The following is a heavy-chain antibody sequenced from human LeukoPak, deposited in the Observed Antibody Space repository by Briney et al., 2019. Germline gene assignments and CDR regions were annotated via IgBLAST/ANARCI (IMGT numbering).Heavy chain of an antibody. J-gene: IGHJ3*01. D-gene: IGHD6-6*01. CDR1: GFTFSGFW. CDR3: ARSSYSSSSSV. CDR2: INSDGSEG. Sequence: PGGSLRLSCAVSGFTFSGFWMSWSRQAPGKGLEWVASINSDGSEGYYADVMKGRSTISRDNAKNSLYLQINSLRAEDTAVYYCARSSYSSSSSVWGQGTMVTVSS. V-gene: IGHV3-7*03.